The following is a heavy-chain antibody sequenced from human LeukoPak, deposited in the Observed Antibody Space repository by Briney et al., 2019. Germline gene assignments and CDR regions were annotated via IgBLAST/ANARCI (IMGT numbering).Heavy chain of an antibody. Sequence: ASVKVSCKASGYTFTSYDINWVRQATGQGLEWMGWMNPNSGNTGYAQKFQGTVTMTTNTSISTAYMELSGLRSEDTAVYYCATLGLVVPAATDAFDIWGQGTMVTVSS. D-gene: IGHD2-2*01. CDR2: MNPNSGNT. J-gene: IGHJ3*02. CDR3: ATLGLVVPAATDAFDI. V-gene: IGHV1-8*01. CDR1: GYTFTSYD.